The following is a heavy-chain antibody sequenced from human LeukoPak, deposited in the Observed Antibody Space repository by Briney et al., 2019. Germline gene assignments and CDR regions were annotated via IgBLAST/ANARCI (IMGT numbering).Heavy chain of an antibody. J-gene: IGHJ6*03. V-gene: IGHV3-30*03. CDR1: GFTFSNYG. CDR2: ISYDGSNK. CDR3: ARDPAGGYDFWSGYSGYYMDV. D-gene: IGHD3-3*01. Sequence: GASLRLSCAASGFTFSNYGMHWVRQAPGKGLEWVAVISYDGSNKYYADSVKGRFTISRDNSKNTLYLQMNSLRAEDTAVYYCARDPAGGYDFWSGYSGYYMDVWGKGTTVTVSS.